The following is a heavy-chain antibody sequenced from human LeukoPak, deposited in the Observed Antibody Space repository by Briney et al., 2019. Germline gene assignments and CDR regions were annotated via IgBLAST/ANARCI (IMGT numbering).Heavy chain of an antibody. D-gene: IGHD2-15*01. CDR2: IYPGDSHT. CDR3: ASRSGGSYYYYMDV. V-gene: IGHV5-51*01. Sequence: GESLKISCKGSGYSFTSYWIGWVRQMPGKGLEWMGIIYPGDSHTTYSPSFQGQVTISADKSISTAYLQWSSLEASDTAIYYCASRSGGSYYYYMDVWGKETTVIVSS. CDR1: GYSFTSYW. J-gene: IGHJ6*03.